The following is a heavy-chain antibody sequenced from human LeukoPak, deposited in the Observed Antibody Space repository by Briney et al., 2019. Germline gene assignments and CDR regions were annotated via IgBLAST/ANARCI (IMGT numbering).Heavy chain of an antibody. Sequence: SETLSLTCTVSGGSISSYHWGWLRQAPGKGLEWIGYIYNSGSASYNPSLKSRVTISLHTSTNQFSLKLNSVTAADTAVYYCTTARSGWYHFDYWGQGTLVTVSS. J-gene: IGHJ4*02. CDR2: IYNSGSA. D-gene: IGHD6-19*01. CDR3: TTARSGWYHFDY. V-gene: IGHV4-59*01. CDR1: GGSISSYH.